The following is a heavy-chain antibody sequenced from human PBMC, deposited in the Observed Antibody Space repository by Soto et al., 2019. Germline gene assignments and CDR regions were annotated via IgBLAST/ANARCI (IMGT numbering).Heavy chain of an antibody. Sequence: ASETPSPPSRGSGGSLRNGKRWGRVRQSPGKELEWIGEFYHSGITNYNPSLKSRVTISVDNSENQLSLSLNSVTAADTAVYYCARNVRYYIDYWGQGTLVTVS. J-gene: IGHJ4*02. CDR2: FYHSGIT. CDR3: ARNVRYYIDY. CDR1: GGSLRNGKR. V-gene: IGHV4-4*02.